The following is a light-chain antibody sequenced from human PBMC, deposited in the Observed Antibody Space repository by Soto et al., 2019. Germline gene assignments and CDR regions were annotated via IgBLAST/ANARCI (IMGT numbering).Light chain of an antibody. V-gene: IGLV2-11*01. CDR2: DVS. Sequence: QSVLTQPRSVSGSPGQSVTITCTGTSSDVGGYNYVSWYQQHPGKAPKLMIYDVSKRPSGVPVRFSGSKSGNAASLTISGLQAEDEADYYCCSYAGSYTPFGTGTKVTVL. J-gene: IGLJ1*01. CDR1: SSDVGGYNY. CDR3: CSYAGSYTP.